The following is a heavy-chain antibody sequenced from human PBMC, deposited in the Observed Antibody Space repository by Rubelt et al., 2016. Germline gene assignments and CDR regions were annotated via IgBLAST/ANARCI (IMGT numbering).Heavy chain of an antibody. CDR2: INHSGST. J-gene: IGHJ4*02. CDR3: ARHQGDGYNSLDC. Sequence: QVQLQQWGAGLLKPSETLSLTCAVYGGSFSGYYWSWIRQPPGKGLEWIGEINHSGSTNYNPSLTSRVTISVDTSKNQFSRKLSSVTAADTAVYYCARHQGDGYNSLDCWGQGTLVTVSS. D-gene: IGHD5-24*01. CDR1: GGSFSGYY. V-gene: IGHV4-34*01.